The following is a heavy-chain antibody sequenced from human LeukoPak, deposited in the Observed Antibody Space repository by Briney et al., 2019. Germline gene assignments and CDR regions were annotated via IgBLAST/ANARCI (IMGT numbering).Heavy chain of an antibody. J-gene: IGHJ4*02. CDR2: IYWDDDR. V-gene: IGHV2-5*02. Sequence: SGPALVNPTQTLTLTCTFSGFSLNTRGVGVGWIRQPPGRALEWLALIYWDDDRRYSPSLKSRLTITKDTSKNQLVLTITNMDPVDTATYFCAHRKNYYDSSVFDNWGQGTLVTVSS. D-gene: IGHD3-22*01. CDR3: AHRKNYYDSSVFDN. CDR1: GFSLNTRGVG.